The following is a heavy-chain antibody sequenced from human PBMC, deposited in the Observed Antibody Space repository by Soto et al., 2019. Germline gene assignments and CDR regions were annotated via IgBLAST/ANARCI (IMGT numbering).Heavy chain of an antibody. D-gene: IGHD2-21*02. CDR3: ARLAYCGGDCYSPTKDY. CDR2: IKQDGSEK. Sequence: GGSLRLSCAASGFTFSSYWMSWVRQAPGKGLEWVANIKQDGSEKYYVDSVKGRFTISRDNAKNSLYLQMNSLRAEDTAVYYCARLAYCGGDCYSPTKDYWGQGTLVTVSS. V-gene: IGHV3-7*05. CDR1: GFTFSSYW. J-gene: IGHJ4*02.